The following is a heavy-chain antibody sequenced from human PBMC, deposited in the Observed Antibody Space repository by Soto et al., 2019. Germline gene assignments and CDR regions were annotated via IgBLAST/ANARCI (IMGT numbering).Heavy chain of an antibody. Sequence: HPVGSLRLSCVSSGFTFSRFAMHCVRHSPGKWLEWVAVVSNERSTTYYVDSVKGRFTISRDNSKNTLYLQMNSLRPEDTAVYYCVRDGTHGHNDADYWGQGTLCTVSS. V-gene: IGHV3-30*04. CDR1: GFTFSRFA. J-gene: IGHJ4*02. D-gene: IGHD1-1*01. CDR3: VRDGTHGHNDADY. CDR2: VSNERSTT.